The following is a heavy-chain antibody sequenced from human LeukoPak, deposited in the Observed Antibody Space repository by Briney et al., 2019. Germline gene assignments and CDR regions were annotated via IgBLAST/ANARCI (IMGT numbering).Heavy chain of an antibody. CDR2: ISYDGSNK. V-gene: IGHV3-30*18. D-gene: IGHD6-19*01. CDR3: AKDKGSARYSSGWFDP. CDR1: GFTFSSYG. J-gene: IGHJ5*02. Sequence: GGSLRLSCAASGFTFSSYGMHWVRQAPGKGLEWVAVISYDGSNKYYADSVKGRFIISRDNSKNTLYLQMNSLRAEDTAVYYCAKDKGSARYSSGWFDPWGQGTLVTVSS.